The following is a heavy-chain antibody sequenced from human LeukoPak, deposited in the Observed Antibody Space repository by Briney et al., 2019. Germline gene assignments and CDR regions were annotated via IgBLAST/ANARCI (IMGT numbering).Heavy chain of an antibody. CDR3: ARYQNRNWNYVPPGYGIDV. CDR2: INHSGST. CDR1: GGSFSGYY. Sequence: MPSETLSLTCAVYGGSFSGYYWSWIRQPPGKGLEWIGEINHSGSTNYNPSLKSRVTISVDTSKNQFSLKLSSVTAADTAVYYCARYQNRNWNYVPPGYGIDVWGQGTTVTVSS. V-gene: IGHV4-34*01. J-gene: IGHJ6*02. D-gene: IGHD1-7*01.